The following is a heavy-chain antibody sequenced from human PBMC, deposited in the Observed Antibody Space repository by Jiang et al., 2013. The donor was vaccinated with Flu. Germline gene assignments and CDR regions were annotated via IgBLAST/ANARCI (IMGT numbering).Heavy chain of an antibody. D-gene: IGHD5-18*01. Sequence: MPGKGLEWMGIIDPGDSDTRYSPSFQGLVTISADKSLNTVYLQWTTLRAPDTAIYYCARQQPLAHFDHWGQGTLVTVSS. CDR3: ARQQPLAHFDH. V-gene: IGHV5-51*01. CDR2: IDPGDSDT. J-gene: IGHJ4*02.